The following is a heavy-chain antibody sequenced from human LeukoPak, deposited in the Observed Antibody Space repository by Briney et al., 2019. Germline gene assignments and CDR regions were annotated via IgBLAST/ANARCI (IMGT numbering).Heavy chain of an antibody. CDR3: ARDPDIVVVPAASPVDY. CDR1: GYTFTSYG. Sequence: ASVKVSCKASGYTFTSYGISWVRQAPGQGLEWMGWISAYNGNTNYAQKLQGRVTMTTDTSTSTAYMELRSLRSDDTAVYYCARDPDIVVVPAASPVDYWGQGTLVTVSS. J-gene: IGHJ4*02. CDR2: ISAYNGNT. D-gene: IGHD2-2*01. V-gene: IGHV1-18*01.